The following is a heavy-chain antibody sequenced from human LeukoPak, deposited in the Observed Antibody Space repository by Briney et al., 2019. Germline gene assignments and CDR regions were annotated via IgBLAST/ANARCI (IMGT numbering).Heavy chain of an antibody. Sequence: GGSLRLSCAASGFTFSSFSMTWVRQAPGKGLEWISYIHDGGSPIYYADSVKGRFTVSRDNARNSLYLQMNSLRVEDTAVYYCARGLGYCTSTTCLLPFDYWGQGTLVTVSS. V-gene: IGHV3-48*01. CDR2: IHDGGSPI. CDR1: GFTFSSFS. D-gene: IGHD2-2*01. CDR3: ARGLGYCTSTTCLLPFDY. J-gene: IGHJ4*02.